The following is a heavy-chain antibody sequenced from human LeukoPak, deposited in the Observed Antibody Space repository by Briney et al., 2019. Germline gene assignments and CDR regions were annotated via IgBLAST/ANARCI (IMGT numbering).Heavy chain of an antibody. J-gene: IGHJ4*02. CDR1: GGSISSYY. CDR3: ARRSYRYYFDY. Sequence: PLETLSLTCTVSGGSISSYYWSWIRQPPGKGLEWIGYIYYSGSTNYNPSLKSRVTISVDTSKNQFSLKLSSVTAADTAVYYCARRSYRYYFDYWGQGTLVTVSS. CDR2: IYYSGST. V-gene: IGHV4-59*01. D-gene: IGHD3-16*02.